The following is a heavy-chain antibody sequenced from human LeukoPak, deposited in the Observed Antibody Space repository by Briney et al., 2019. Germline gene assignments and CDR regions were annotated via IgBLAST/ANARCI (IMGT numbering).Heavy chain of an antibody. Sequence: GGSLRLSCAASRFTFSSHGMHWVRQAPGKGLEWVAAIWYDGSNKYYADSVRGRFTISRDNSKNTLYLQMNSLRAEDTAVYYCASEGEAAAVWGQGTLVTVSS. CDR1: RFTFSSHG. J-gene: IGHJ4*02. V-gene: IGHV3-33*01. D-gene: IGHD6-13*01. CDR3: ASEGEAAAV. CDR2: IWYDGSNK.